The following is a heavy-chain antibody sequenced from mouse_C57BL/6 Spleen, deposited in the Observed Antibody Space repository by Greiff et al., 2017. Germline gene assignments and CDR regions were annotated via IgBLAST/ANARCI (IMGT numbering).Heavy chain of an antibody. D-gene: IGHD1-1*01. CDR2: INPSTGGT. J-gene: IGHJ2*01. V-gene: IGHV1-53*01. CDR1: GYTFTSYW. Sequence: QVQLQQPGTELVKPGASVKLSCKASGYTFTSYWMHWVKQRPGQGLEWIGYINPSTGGTNYNEKFKSKATLTVDKSSSTAYMQLSSLTSEDSAVYYCERSDYGSYFDYWGQGTTLTVSS. CDR3: ERSDYGSYFDY.